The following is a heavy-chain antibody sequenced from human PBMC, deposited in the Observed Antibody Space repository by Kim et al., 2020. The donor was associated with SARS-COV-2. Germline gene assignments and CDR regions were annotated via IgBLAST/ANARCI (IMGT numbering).Heavy chain of an antibody. Sequence: SETLSLTCTVSGGSISSSSYYWGWIRQPPGKGLEWIGSIYYSGSTYYNPSLKSRVTISVDTSKNQFSLKLSSVTAADTAVYYCARHGGGIAAAGTGSVWFDPWGQGTLVTVSS. CDR1: GGSISSSSYY. CDR3: ARHGGGIAAAGTGSVWFDP. CDR2: IYYSGST. V-gene: IGHV4-39*01. J-gene: IGHJ5*02. D-gene: IGHD6-13*01.